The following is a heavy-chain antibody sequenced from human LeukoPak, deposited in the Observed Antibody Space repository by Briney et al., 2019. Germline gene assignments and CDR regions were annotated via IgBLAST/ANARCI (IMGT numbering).Heavy chain of an antibody. V-gene: IGHV3-7*03. CDR1: GFTFSSYW. D-gene: IGHD3-16*02. CDR2: IKQDGSEK. Sequence: GGSLRLSCAASGFTFSSYWMSWVRQAPGKGLEWVANIKQDGSEKYYVDSAKGRFTISRDNAKNSLYLQMNSLRAEDTALYYCARDEDDYVWGSYHKNWGQGTLVTVSS. CDR3: ARDEDDYVWGSYHKN. J-gene: IGHJ4*02.